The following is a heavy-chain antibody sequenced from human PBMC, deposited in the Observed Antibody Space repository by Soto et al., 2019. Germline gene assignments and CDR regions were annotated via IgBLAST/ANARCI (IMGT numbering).Heavy chain of an antibody. V-gene: IGHV4-31*01. CDR2: ITYSGNT. Sequence: PSETLSLTCTVSGGSVSSVGYYWSWIRQHPGKGLEWIGYITYSGNTYYNPSLESLVTMSADTSKNQFSLKLSSVTAADTAVYFCVRGGSCTNGVCSVFDYWGQGTLVTVSS. J-gene: IGHJ4*02. D-gene: IGHD2-8*01. CDR1: GGSVSSVGYY. CDR3: VRGGSCTNGVCSVFDY.